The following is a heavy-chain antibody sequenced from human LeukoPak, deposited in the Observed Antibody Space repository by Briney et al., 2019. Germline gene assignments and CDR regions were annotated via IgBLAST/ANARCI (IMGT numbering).Heavy chain of an antibody. Sequence: PGGSLRLSCTASGFTFGDYAMSWFRQAPGKGLEWVGFIRSKAYGGTTEYAASVKGRFTISRDDSKSIAYLQMNSLKTEDTAVYYCTRERDVGFGAVDTAMAADYYYYGMDVWGQGTTVTVSS. CDR1: GFTFGDYA. J-gene: IGHJ6*02. CDR3: TRERDVGFGAVDTAMAADYYYYGMDV. V-gene: IGHV3-49*03. D-gene: IGHD5-18*01. CDR2: IRSKAYGGTT.